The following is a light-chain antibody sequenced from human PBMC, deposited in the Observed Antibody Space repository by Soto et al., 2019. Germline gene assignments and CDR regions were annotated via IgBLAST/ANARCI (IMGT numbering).Light chain of an antibody. J-gene: IGKJ1*01. CDR1: ESIRTY. CDR3: QHYVTSLTT. Sequence: EIVLTQSPATLSLSPGERATLSCRASESIRTYLAWYQQKPGQAPRLLIFGASIRVKGIPDRFIGSGSGTDFTLTISRLEPEDFAVYYCQHYVTSLTTFGQGTKVDIK. V-gene: IGKV3-20*01. CDR2: GAS.